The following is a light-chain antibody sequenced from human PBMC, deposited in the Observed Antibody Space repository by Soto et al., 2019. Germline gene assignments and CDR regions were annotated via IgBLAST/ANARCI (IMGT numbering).Light chain of an antibody. J-gene: IGKJ1*01. V-gene: IGKV1-5*03. CDR2: KAS. CDR3: QQYNSYSWT. CDR1: QSISSW. Sequence: DIQLTQSRYTLSASVGESVTLTCLASQSISSWLAWYQQKPGKAPKLLIYKASSLESGVPSRFSGSGSGTEFTLTISSLQPDDFATYYCQQYNSYSWTFGQGTKVDIK.